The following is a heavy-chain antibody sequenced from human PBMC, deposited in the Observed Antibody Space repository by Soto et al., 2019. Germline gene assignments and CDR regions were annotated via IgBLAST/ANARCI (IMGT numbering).Heavy chain of an antibody. CDR2: IDPSDSYT. D-gene: IGHD2-2*01. Sequence: PGESLKISCKGSGYSFTSYWISWVRQMPGKGLEWMGRIDPSDSYTNYSPSFQGHVTISADKSISTAYLRWSSLKASDTAVYYCARHCSSTSCYNYYYYYGMDVWGQGTTVTVSS. CDR3: ARHCSSTSCYNYYYYYGMDV. CDR1: GYSFTSYW. V-gene: IGHV5-10-1*01. J-gene: IGHJ6*02.